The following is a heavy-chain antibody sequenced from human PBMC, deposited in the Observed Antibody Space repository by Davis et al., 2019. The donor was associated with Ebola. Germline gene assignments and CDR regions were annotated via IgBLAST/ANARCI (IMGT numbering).Heavy chain of an antibody. CDR1: GFIFSTYD. CDR3: ARGDFYYGVDV. Sequence: PGGSLRLSCAASGFIFSTYDMSWVRQAPGKGLEWVSTITGSGVSTYYADSVKGRFTISRDSSKNTVYLQMNSLRAEDTAVYYCARGDFYYGVDVWGQGTTVTVSS. V-gene: IGHV3-23*01. J-gene: IGHJ6*02. CDR2: ITGSGVST.